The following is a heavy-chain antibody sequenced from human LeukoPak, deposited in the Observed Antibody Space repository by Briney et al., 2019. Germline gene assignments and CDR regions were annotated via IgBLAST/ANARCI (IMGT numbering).Heavy chain of an antibody. CDR2: IYHSGNT. V-gene: IGHV4-4*02. J-gene: IGHJ4*02. D-gene: IGHD3-22*01. CDR3: ARGAAWSLYYDSSGYYVR. Sequence: PSETLSLTCAVSGDSITSSNWWSWVRQPPEKGLEWSGEIYHSGNTNYNPPLKSRVTISLDKSKNQFSLKLKSVTAADTAVYYCARGAAWSLYYDSSGYYVRWGQGTLVTVSS. CDR1: GDSITSSNW.